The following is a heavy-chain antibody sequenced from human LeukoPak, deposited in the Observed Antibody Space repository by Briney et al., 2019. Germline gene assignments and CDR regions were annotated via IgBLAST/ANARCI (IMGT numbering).Heavy chain of an antibody. V-gene: IGHV1-69*05. CDR3: ARDAYYYDSSGYGY. CDR2: IVPIFGTA. J-gene: IGHJ4*02. D-gene: IGHD3-22*01. CDR1: GGTFSSYA. Sequence: SVKVSCKASGGTFSSYAISWVRQAPGQGLEWMGRIVPIFGTANYAQKFQGRVTITTDESTSTAYMELSSLRSEDTAVYYCARDAYYYDSSGYGYWGQGTLVTVSS.